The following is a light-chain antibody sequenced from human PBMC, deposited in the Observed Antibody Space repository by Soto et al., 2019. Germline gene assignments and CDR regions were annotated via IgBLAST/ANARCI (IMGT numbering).Light chain of an antibody. CDR2: LEGSGSY. Sequence: QLVLTQSSSAAASLGSSVKLTCTLSSWHSSYIIAWHQQQPGKAPRYLMKLEGSGSYNKWSGVPDRLSGSSSVADRDLTISNLQGEDEADYNCETWDSHTRHVGFGGGTKVTV. CDR1: SWHSSYI. V-gene: IGLV4-60*02. CDR3: ETWDSHTRHVG. J-gene: IGLJ2*01.